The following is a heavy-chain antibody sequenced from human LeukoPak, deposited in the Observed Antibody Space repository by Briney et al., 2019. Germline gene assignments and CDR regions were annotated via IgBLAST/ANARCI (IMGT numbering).Heavy chain of an antibody. D-gene: IGHD3-10*01. CDR1: GFTFSSYA. J-gene: IGHJ4*02. V-gene: IGHV3-23*01. Sequence: GGSLRLSCAASGFTFSSYAMSWVRQAPGKGLEWVSAISGSGGSTYYAYSVKGRFTISRDNSKNTLYLQMNSLRAEDTAVYYCAKVYNYYGSGSSTRVYYFDYWGQGTLVTVSS. CDR2: ISGSGGST. CDR3: AKVYNYYGSGSSTRVYYFDY.